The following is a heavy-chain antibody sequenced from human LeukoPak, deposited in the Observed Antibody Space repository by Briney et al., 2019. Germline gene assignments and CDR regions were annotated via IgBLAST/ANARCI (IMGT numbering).Heavy chain of an antibody. J-gene: IGHJ2*01. CDR2: IIPILGIA. CDR1: GGTFSSYA. V-gene: IGHV1-69*04. Sequence: ASVNVSCKASGGTFSSYAISWVRQAPGQGLEWMGRIIPILGIANYAQKSQGRVTITADKSTSTAYMELSSLRSEDTAVYYCARDSGYYGSGSYYSPYWYFDLWGRGTLVTVSS. CDR3: ARDSGYYGSGSYYSPYWYFDL. D-gene: IGHD3-10*01.